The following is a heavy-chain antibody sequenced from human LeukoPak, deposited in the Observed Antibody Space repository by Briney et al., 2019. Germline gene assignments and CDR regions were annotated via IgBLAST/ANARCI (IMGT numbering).Heavy chain of an antibody. CDR2: VSSGSSTI. CDR3: ARDSALYDILTGYYIAHYYMDV. CDR1: GFTFSDYY. D-gene: IGHD3-9*01. V-gene: IGHV3-11*04. Sequence: GGSLRLSCAASGFTFSDYYMSWLRQAPGKALEWVSYVSSGSSTIYYADSVKGRFTVSRDNGKRSLYLHMNSLRAEDTAMYYCARDSALYDILTGYYIAHYYMDVWGKGTTVTISS. J-gene: IGHJ6*03.